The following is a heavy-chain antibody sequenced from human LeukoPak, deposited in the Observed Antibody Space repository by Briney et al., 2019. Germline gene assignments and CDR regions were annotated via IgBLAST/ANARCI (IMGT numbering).Heavy chain of an antibody. V-gene: IGHV1-18*01. CDR2: ISAYNGNT. J-gene: IGHJ4*02. CDR1: GYTFTSYG. Sequence: GASVTVSCKASGYTFTSYGISWVRQAPGQGLEWMGWISAYNGNTNYAQKLQGRVTMTTDTSTSTAYMELRSLRSDDTAVYYCARISASGIAAAGLDYWGQGTLVTVSS. D-gene: IGHD6-13*01. CDR3: ARISASGIAAAGLDY.